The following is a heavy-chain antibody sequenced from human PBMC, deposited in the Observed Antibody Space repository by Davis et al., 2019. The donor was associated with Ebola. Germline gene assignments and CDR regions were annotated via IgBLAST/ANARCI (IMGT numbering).Heavy chain of an antibody. J-gene: IGHJ3*02. D-gene: IGHD3-10*01. V-gene: IGHV4-4*02. CDR1: GFTFSSCGM. CDR2: IYHSGTT. Sequence: MPGGSLRLSCAASGFTFSSCGMHWVRQSPGKGLEWIGEIYHSGTTNYNPSLKSRVTISVDKSKNQFSLKLSSVTAADTAVYYCARAMVTMVSFAFDIWGQGTVVTVSS. CDR3: ARAMVTMVSFAFDI.